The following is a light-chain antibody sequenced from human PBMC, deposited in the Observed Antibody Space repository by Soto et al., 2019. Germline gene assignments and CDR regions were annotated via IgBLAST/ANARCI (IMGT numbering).Light chain of an antibody. CDR3: HQYAVSPLT. J-gene: IGKJ4*01. CDR1: QSVGRNY. CDR2: DAS. V-gene: IGKV3-20*01. Sequence: EIVLTQSPGTLSLSPGESATLSCRASQSVGRNYLAWFQHKPDQAPRLLLYDASNRATGVPDRFSGSGSGTDFILSVTSLEPEDFAVYYCHQYAVSPLTFGGGTTVEIK.